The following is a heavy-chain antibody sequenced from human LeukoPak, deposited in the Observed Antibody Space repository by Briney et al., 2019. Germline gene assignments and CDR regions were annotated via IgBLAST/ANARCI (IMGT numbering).Heavy chain of an antibody. V-gene: IGHV1-18*01. Sequence: GASVKVSCKASGYTFTSYGISWVRQAPGQGLEWMGWISAYNGNTNYAQKLQGRVTMTTDTSTSTAYMELRSLRSDDTAVYYCAREAATPYSGSYYNWFDPWGQGTLVTVSS. D-gene: IGHD1-26*01. CDR1: GYTFTSYG. CDR2: ISAYNGNT. CDR3: AREAATPYSGSYYNWFDP. J-gene: IGHJ5*02.